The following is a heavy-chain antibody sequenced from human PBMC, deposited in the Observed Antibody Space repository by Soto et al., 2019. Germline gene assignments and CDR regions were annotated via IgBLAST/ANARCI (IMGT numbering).Heavy chain of an antibody. CDR1: GGSFSTADYY. J-gene: IGHJ5*02. CDR3: ARGTAWDTVTGGWFET. V-gene: IGHV4-30-4*01. Sequence: SETLSLTCTVSGGSFSTADYYWTWIRQPPGKGLEWIGYIFHTGNTYYNPSLKSRVTILLDRSNNQLSLMLNSVTAPDTAVYYCARGTAWDTVTGGWFETWGQGAMVT. D-gene: IGHD4-4*01. CDR2: IFHTGNT.